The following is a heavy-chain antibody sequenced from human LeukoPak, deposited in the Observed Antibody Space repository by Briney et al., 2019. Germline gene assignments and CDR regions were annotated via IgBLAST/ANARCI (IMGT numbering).Heavy chain of an antibody. V-gene: IGHV1-18*01. CDR1: GYTFTSYG. J-gene: IGHJ6*03. CDR3: ARGKPTYYDFWSGYYPPDDYYYYYMDV. CDR2: ISAYNGNT. D-gene: IGHD3-3*01. Sequence: GASVKVSCKASGYTFTSYGISWVRQAPGQGLEWMGWISAYNGNTNYAQKLQGRVTMTTDTSTSTAYMELRSLRSDDTAVYYCARGKPTYYDFWSGYYPPDDYYYYYMDVWGKGTTVTVSS.